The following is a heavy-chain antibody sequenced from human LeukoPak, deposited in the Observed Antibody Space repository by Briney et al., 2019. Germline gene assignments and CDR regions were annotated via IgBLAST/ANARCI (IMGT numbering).Heavy chain of an antibody. CDR1: GFTFSSYA. Sequence: GGSLTLFCAASGFTFSSYAMSWVRQAPGKGLEWVSAISWCGGSTYYADHEKGRFTICRDHYKNILYLQINSLRAEDPALYYCAKPRRGYTPDYYGQGTLVTVSS. J-gene: IGHJ4*02. D-gene: IGHD5-12*01. V-gene: IGHV3-23*01. CDR3: AKPRRGYTPDY. CDR2: ISWCGGST.